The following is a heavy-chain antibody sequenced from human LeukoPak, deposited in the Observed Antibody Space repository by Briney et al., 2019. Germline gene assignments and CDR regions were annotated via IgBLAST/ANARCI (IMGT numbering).Heavy chain of an antibody. V-gene: IGHV5-51*01. J-gene: IGHJ4*02. D-gene: IGHD3-10*01. CDR3: ARQAESYYGSAAFDN. CDR1: GYRFTSYW. CDR2: IYPGDSDT. Sequence: GESLKISCKGSGYRFTSYWIGWVRQMPGKGLEWMGNIYPGDSDTRYSPSFQGQVTISADKSISTAYLQWTSLKASDTAIYYCARQAESYYGSAAFDNWGQGTLVTVSS.